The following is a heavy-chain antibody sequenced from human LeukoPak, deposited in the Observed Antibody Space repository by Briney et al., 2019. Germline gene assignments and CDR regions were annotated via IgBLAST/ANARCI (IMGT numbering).Heavy chain of an antibody. CDR2: INSDGSST. CDR3: ARSYYYGSAGYAFDI. J-gene: IGHJ3*02. D-gene: IGHD3-10*01. Sequence: WGSLRLSCAGSGFTFSSYWMHWVRQAPGKGLVWVSRINSDGSSTSYADTVKGRFTISRDSAKNTLYLVMNSLRAEDTAVYYCARSYYYGSAGYAFDIWGQETVVTVS. CDR1: GFTFSSYW. V-gene: IGHV3-74*01.